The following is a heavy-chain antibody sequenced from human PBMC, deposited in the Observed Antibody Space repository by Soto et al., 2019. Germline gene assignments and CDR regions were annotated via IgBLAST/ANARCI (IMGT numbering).Heavy chain of an antibody. J-gene: IGHJ4*02. D-gene: IGHD3-10*01. V-gene: IGHV4-31*03. CDR3: ARVGGSGSPFDN. CDR1: GGSINSGGYY. Sequence: QVQLQESGPGLVKPSQTLSLTCTVSGGSINSGGYYWSWIRQHPGKGLEWIGYIFYSGSTYYNPSLKSRVTLSVDMAKNQFSLKLSSVTAADTAVYYCARVGGSGSPFDNWGQGTLITVSS. CDR2: IFYSGST.